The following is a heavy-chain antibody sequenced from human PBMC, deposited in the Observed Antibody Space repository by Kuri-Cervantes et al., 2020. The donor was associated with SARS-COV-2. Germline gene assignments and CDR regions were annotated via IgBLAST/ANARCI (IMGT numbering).Heavy chain of an antibody. V-gene: IGHV1-2*02. J-gene: IGHJ5*02. CDR1: GYTFTSYD. CDR2: INPNSGGT. Sequence: ASVKVSCKASGYTFTSYDTNWVRQATGQGLEWMGWINPNSGGTNYAQRFQGRVTMTRDTSISTAYMDLSRLRSDDTAVYYCARETELYCSSTSCHPYNWFDPWGQGTLVTVSS. CDR3: ARETELYCSSTSCHPYNWFDP. D-gene: IGHD2-2*01.